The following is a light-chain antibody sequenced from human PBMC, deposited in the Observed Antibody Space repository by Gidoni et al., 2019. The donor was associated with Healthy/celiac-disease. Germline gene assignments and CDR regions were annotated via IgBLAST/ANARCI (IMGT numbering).Light chain of an antibody. CDR1: QSVSSSY. V-gene: IGKV3-20*01. CDR3: QQYGNSPQT. Sequence: TQSPGTLSLSPGERATLSCRASQSVSSSYLAWYQQKPGQAPRLLIYGVSSRATGIPSRFSGSGSGTDFTLTISRLEPEDFAVYYCQQYGNSPQTFGQGTKVEIK. CDR2: GVS. J-gene: IGKJ1*01.